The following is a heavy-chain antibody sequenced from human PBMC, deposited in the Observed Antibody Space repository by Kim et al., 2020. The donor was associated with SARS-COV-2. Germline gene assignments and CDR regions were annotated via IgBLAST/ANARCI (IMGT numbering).Heavy chain of an antibody. CDR3: ARGSIRRVVVVAATSSKNAFDI. V-gene: IGHV4-34*01. Sequence: SETLSLTCAVYGGSFSGYYWSWIRQPPGKGLEWIGEINHSGSTNYNPSLKSRVTISVDTSKNQFSLKLSSVTAADTAVYYCARGSIRRVVVVAATSSKNAFDIWGQGTMVTVSS. CDR1: GGSFSGYY. D-gene: IGHD2-15*01. J-gene: IGHJ3*02. CDR2: INHSGST.